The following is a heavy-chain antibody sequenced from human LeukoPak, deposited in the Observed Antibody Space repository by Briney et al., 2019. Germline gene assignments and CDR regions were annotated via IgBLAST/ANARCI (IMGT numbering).Heavy chain of an antibody. D-gene: IGHD3-3*01. CDR1: GFTFSSYW. V-gene: IGHV3-7*04. CDR3: ARERILDF. J-gene: IGHJ4*02. CDR2: IKKDGSEI. Sequence: GGSLRLSCAASGFTFSSYWMSWVREAPGKGREWVAKIKKDGSEIYSVDSVKGRFTISRDNAKNSLYLQMNSLRAEDTAVYYCARERILDFWGQGTLVTVSS.